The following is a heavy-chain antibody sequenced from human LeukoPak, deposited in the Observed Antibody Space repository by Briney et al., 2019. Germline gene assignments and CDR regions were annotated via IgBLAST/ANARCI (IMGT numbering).Heavy chain of an antibody. V-gene: IGHV1-18*01. CDR2: VSGYTGNT. CDR3: ARGEVSASLYYFDF. D-gene: IGHD2-2*01. CDR1: GYTFTTHG. J-gene: IGHJ4*02. Sequence: ASVNVSCKTSGYTFTTHGVSWVRQAPGQGLEWMGWVSGYTGNTNYAERFERRVTMTTDTSTTTVYMELTSLRSDDTAVYYCARGEVSASLYYFDFWGQGTLVTVS.